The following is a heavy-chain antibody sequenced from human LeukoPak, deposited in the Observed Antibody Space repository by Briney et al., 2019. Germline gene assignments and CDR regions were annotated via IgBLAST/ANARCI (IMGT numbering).Heavy chain of an antibody. V-gene: IGHV3-30*02. CDR1: GFTFSSYA. CDR3: AKDLRIAAAAIDY. CDR2: IRYDGSNK. J-gene: IGHJ4*02. D-gene: IGHD6-13*01. Sequence: GGSLRLSWAASGFTFSSYAMHWVRQAPGKGLGWVAFIRYDGSNKYYADSVKGRFTISRDNSKNTLYLQMNSLRAEDTAVYYCAKDLRIAAAAIDYWGQGTLVTVSS.